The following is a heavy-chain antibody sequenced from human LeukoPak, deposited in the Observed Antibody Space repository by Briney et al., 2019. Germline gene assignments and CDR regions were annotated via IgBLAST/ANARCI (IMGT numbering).Heavy chain of an antibody. CDR3: ARGRASYYFDY. V-gene: IGHV3-30-3*01. CDR1: GFTFSSYA. CDR2: ISYDGSNK. Sequence: GESLKISCAASGFTFSSYAMHWVRQAPGKGLEWVAVISYDGSNKYYADSVKGRFTISRDNSKNTLYLQMNSLRAEDTAVYYCARGRASYYFDYWGQGTLVTVSS. J-gene: IGHJ4*02.